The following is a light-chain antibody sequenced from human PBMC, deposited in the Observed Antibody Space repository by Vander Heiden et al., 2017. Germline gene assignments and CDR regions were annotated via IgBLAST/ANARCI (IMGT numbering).Light chain of an antibody. V-gene: IGLV1-40*01. CDR2: GNS. Sequence: QSVLTQPPSVSGAPGQRVTISCTGSSSNIGAGYDVHWYQQLPGTATKLLIYGNSNRTSGVPDRFSGSKSGTSASLAITGLQAEDEADYYCQSYDSSLSGVVFGGGTKLTVL. J-gene: IGLJ2*01. CDR3: QSYDSSLSGVV. CDR1: SSNIGAGYD.